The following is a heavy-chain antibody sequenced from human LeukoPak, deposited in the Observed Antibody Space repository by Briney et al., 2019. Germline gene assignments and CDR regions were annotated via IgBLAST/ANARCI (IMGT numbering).Heavy chain of an antibody. CDR3: ARGGYSFDY. CDR2: IDNYGRTT. V-gene: IGHV3-74*01. Sequence: GGSLRLSCAASGYSFSSYWMHWVRQVPGKGLVWVSRIDNYGRTTDYADSVKGRFTISRDNVQNTLYLQMYSLRLDDTAVYYCARGGYSFDYLGQGTLVTVSS. D-gene: IGHD5-12*01. CDR1: GYSFSSYW. J-gene: IGHJ4*02.